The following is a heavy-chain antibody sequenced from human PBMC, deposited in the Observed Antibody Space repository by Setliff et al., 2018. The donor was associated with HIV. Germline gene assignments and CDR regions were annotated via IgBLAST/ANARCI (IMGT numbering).Heavy chain of an antibody. CDR1: GGSISSGDYY. CDR3: ARGTLYYDYVWGTPFPFDY. J-gene: IGHJ4*02. D-gene: IGHD3-16*01. CDR2: IYYTGST. Sequence: PSETLSLTCTVSGGSISSGDYYWSWIRQPPGKGLEWIGSIYYTGSTDYNPSLKSRVTISVVTSKNQFSLKLSAVTAADTAVYYCARGTLYYDYVWGTPFPFDYWGQGTLVTVSS. V-gene: IGHV4-61*08.